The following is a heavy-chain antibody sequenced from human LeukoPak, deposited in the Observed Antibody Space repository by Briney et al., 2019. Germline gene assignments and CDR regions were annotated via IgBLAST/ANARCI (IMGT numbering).Heavy chain of an antibody. Sequence: GGSLRLSCAASGFTFSSYGMHWVRQAPGKGLEWVAFIRYDGSNKYYADSVKGRFTISRDNSKNTLYLQMNSLRVEDTAVYYCAKDLGLVGATKLDIWGQGTMVTVSS. D-gene: IGHD1-26*01. V-gene: IGHV3-30*02. J-gene: IGHJ3*02. CDR2: IRYDGSNK. CDR3: AKDLGLVGATKLDI. CDR1: GFTFSSYG.